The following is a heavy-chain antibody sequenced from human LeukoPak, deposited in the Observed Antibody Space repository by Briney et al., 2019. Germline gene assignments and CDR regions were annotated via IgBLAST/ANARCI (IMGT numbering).Heavy chain of an antibody. CDR3: RGNDSGDYPPRY. CDR1: GFTFGDYA. J-gene: IGHJ4*02. V-gene: IGHV3-49*04. CDR2: ISSKGYGGTT. Sequence: GRSLRLSCTASGFTFGDYAMSWVRQAPGKGLEWVGFISSKGYGGTTEYAASVKGRFAISRSDSKSMVYLQMNSVKAKDKAAYYLRGNDSGDYPPRYWGQGALVTVSS. D-gene: IGHD4-17*01.